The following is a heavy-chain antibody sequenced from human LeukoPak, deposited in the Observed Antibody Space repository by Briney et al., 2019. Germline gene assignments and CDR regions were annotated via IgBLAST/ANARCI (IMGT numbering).Heavy chain of an antibody. CDR1: GYSFSTYG. V-gene: IGHV1-69*13. CDR3: ARAGPGGDYGDYVGSGAFDI. CDR2: IIPIFGTA. D-gene: IGHD4-17*01. J-gene: IGHJ3*02. Sequence: GASVKVSCKTSGYSFSTYGINWVRQAPGQGLEWMGGIIPIFGTANYAQKFQGRVTITADESTSTAYMELSSLRSEDTAVYYCARAGPGGDYGDYVGSGAFDIWGQGTMVTVSS.